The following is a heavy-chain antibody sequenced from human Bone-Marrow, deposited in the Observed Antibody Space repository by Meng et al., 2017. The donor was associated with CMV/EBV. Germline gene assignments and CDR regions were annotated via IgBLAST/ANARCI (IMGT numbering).Heavy chain of an antibody. V-gene: IGHV1-3*04. CDR2: IFTDTGNT. Sequence: VSCKASGYTFTRNAMHWVRQAPGQRPEWMGYIFTDTGNTRYSQRFQDRITITRDTSATTVYMEMSSLRFEDTAVYFCARGAGGYDFWGQGTLVTVSS. CDR1: GYTFTRNA. D-gene: IGHD2-15*01. CDR3: ARGAGGYDF. J-gene: IGHJ4*02.